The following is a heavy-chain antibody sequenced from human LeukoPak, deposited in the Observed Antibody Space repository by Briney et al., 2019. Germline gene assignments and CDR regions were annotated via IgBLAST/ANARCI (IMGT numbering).Heavy chain of an antibody. CDR1: GFSLGTSGVG. V-gene: IGHV2-5*02. D-gene: IGHD5-12*01. J-gene: IGHJ4*02. CDR3: AHRRVGYTTTWPFDY. Sequence: SGPTLVKPTQTLTLTCTFSGFSLGTSGVGVGWIPQPPGKALEWLALIYRDDDRRYSPSLKSRLSITKDTSKNQVVLTMINMDPVDTATYYCAHRRVGYTTTWPFDYWGQGTLVTVSS. CDR2: IYRDDDR.